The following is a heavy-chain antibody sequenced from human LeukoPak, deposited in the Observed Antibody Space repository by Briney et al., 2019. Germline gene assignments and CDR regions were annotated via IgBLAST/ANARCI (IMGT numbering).Heavy chain of an antibody. CDR3: ARGNHDSGTEDDFDY. V-gene: IGHV1-69*13. J-gene: IGHJ4*02. Sequence: SVKVSCKASGGTFSSYAISWVRQAPGQGLEWMGGIIPIFGTANYAQKFQGRVTITADESTSTAYMELSSLRSEDTAVYYCARGNHDSGTEDDFDYWGQGTLVTVSS. CDR1: GGTFSSYA. CDR2: IIPIFGTA. D-gene: IGHD1-14*01.